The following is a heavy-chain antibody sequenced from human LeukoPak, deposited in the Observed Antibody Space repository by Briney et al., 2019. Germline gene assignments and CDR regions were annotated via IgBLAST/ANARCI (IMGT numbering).Heavy chain of an antibody. CDR1: GGSISSSSYY. CDR3: ARLFPLWFGELLSTEYFQH. Sequence: SETLSLTCTVSGGSISSSSYYWGWIRQPPGKGLEWIGSIYYSGSTYYNPSLKSRVTISVDTSKSQFSLKLSSVTAADTAVYYCARLFPLWFGELLSTEYFQHWGQGTLVTVSS. V-gene: IGHV4-39*01. J-gene: IGHJ1*01. CDR2: IYYSGST. D-gene: IGHD3-10*01.